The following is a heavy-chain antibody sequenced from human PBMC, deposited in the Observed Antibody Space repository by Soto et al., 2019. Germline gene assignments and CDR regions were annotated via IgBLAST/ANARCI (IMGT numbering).Heavy chain of an antibody. J-gene: IGHJ6*02. CDR3: ARDRFNVPAAIRGALRSAGYYYGMDV. D-gene: IGHD2-2*02. CDR2: IIPIFGTA. CDR1: GGTFSSYA. V-gene: IGHV1-69*06. Sequence: GASVKVSCKASGGTFSSYAISWVRQAPGQGLEWMGGIIPIFGTANYAQKFQGRVTITADKSTSTAYMELSSLRSEDTAVYYCARDRFNVPAAIRGALRSAGYYYGMDVWGQGTTVTVSS.